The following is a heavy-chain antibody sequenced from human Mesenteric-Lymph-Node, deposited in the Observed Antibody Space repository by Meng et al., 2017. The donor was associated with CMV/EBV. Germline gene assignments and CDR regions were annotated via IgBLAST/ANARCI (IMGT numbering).Heavy chain of an antibody. CDR1: GGSISSSSYY. V-gene: IGHV4-39*07. Sequence: GSLRLSCTVSGGSISSSSYYWGWIRQPPGKGLEWIGSIYYSGSTYYNPSLKSRVTISVDTSKNQFSLKLSSVTAADTAVYYCARIYSSGWPYFDYWGQGTLVTVSS. CDR2: IYYSGST. J-gene: IGHJ4*02. CDR3: ARIYSSGWPYFDY. D-gene: IGHD6-19*01.